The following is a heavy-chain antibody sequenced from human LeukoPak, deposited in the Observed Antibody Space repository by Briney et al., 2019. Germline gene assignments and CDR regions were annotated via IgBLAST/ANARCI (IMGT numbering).Heavy chain of an antibody. CDR2: IWYDGSNK. V-gene: IGHV3-33*01. J-gene: IGHJ1*01. Sequence: GRSLRLSCAASGFTFSNYGMHWVRQAPGKGLEWVAVIWYDGSNKYCSDSVKGRFTISRDNSKNTLYLQMNSLRAEDTAVYYCATTASRGPQSAEYFQYWGQGTLVTVSS. CDR3: ATTASRGPQSAEYFQY. CDR1: GFTFSNYG.